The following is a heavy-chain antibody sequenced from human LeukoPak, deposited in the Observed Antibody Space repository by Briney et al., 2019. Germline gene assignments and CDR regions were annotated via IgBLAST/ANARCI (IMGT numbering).Heavy chain of an antibody. CDR2: ISYDGSNK. V-gene: IGHV3-30*18. Sequence: PGRSLRLSCAASGFTFSSYGMHWVRQAPGKGLEWVALISYDGSNKYYADSVKGRFTISRDNSKNTLYLQVNSLRAEDTAVYSCAKDKYYYGSGGDFDHWGQGTLVTVSS. CDR3: AKDKYYYGSGGDFDH. CDR1: GFTFSSYG. D-gene: IGHD3-10*01. J-gene: IGHJ4*02.